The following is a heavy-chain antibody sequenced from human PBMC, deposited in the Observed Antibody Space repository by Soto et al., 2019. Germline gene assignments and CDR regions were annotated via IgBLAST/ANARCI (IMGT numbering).Heavy chain of an antibody. D-gene: IGHD3-10*01. V-gene: IGHV3-74*01. CDR2: ISSGGTYT. CDR3: ARISVDSMAGFGX. J-gene: IGHJ4*02. Sequence: PGGSLTLAFAASGFTLSTYWMHWVRQVPGQGLVWVSSISSGGTYTNYADSVKVRFTISRDSARNTLFLQMNYLTGEDTAVYYSARISVDSMAGFGXWGQGTVVTMS. CDR1: GFTLSTYW.